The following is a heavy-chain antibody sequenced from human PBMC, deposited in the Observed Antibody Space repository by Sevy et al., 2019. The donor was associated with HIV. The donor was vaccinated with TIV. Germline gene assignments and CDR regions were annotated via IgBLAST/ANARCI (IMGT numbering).Heavy chain of an antibody. D-gene: IGHD2-8*02. CDR3: STDPIIVLLVTDGMDV. J-gene: IGHJ6*02. V-gene: IGHV3-15*01. CDR2: IKSKTDGGTT. Sequence: GSLRLSCAASGFTFSNAWMSWVHQAPGKGLEWVGRIKSKTDGGTTDYVAPVKGRFTISRDDSKNTLFLQMNSLKTEDTAVYYCSTDPIIVLLVTDGMDVWGQGTTVTVSS. CDR1: GFTFSNAW.